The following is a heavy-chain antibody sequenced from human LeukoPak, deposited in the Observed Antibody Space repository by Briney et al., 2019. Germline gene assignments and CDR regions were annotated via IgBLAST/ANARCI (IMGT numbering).Heavy chain of an antibody. Sequence: KPSETLSLTCTVSGGSISSYYWSWIRQPAGKGLEWIGRIYTSGSTNYNPSLKSRVTMSVDTSKNQFSLKLSSVTAADTAVYYCARGSTMVRGVTTAYYYYYYMDVWGRGTTVTISS. V-gene: IGHV4-4*07. CDR3: ARGSTMVRGVTTAYYYYYYMDV. J-gene: IGHJ6*03. CDR2: IYTSGST. D-gene: IGHD3-10*01. CDR1: GGSISSYY.